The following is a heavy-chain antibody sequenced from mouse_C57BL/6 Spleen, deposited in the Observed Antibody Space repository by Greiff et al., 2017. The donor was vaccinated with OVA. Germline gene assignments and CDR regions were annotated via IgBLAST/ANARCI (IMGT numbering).Heavy chain of an antibody. CDR2: INPSTGGT. Sequence: VQLQQSGPELVKPGASVKISCKASGYSFTGYYMNWVKQSPEKSLEWIGEINPSTGGTTYNQKFKAKATVTVDKSSSTAYMQLKSLTSEDSAVYYCARSTYYYGSSPYYFDYWGQGTTLTVSS. J-gene: IGHJ2*01. D-gene: IGHD1-1*01. CDR3: ARSTYYYGSSPYYFDY. CDR1: GYSFTGYY. V-gene: IGHV1-42*01.